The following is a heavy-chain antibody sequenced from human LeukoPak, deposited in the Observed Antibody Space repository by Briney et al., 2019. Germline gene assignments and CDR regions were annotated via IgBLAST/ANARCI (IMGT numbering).Heavy chain of an antibody. Sequence: TGGCLRLSCAASGFTFSNYAMSCVRQAPGKGREWVSGISGSGGDTYYADSVKGRFTISRDNSKNTLYLQMNSLRAEDTAVYYCAKDRSCTNNICHGDFDYWGQGTLVTVSS. CDR1: GFTFSNYA. V-gene: IGHV3-23*01. J-gene: IGHJ4*02. CDR3: AKDRSCTNNICHGDFDY. CDR2: ISGSGGDT. D-gene: IGHD2-8*01.